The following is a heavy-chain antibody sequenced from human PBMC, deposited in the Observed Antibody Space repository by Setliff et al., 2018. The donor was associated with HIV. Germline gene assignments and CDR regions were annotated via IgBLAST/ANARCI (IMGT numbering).Heavy chain of an antibody. CDR3: APYNTRSGYYSMGWFDP. D-gene: IGHD3-3*01. CDR2: LYNSGGT. CDR1: GGSISTGGYY. J-gene: IGHJ5*02. V-gene: IGHV4-31*03. Sequence: PSETLSLTCTVSGGSISTGGYYWSWIRQHPGKGLEWIGYLYNSGGTYYNPSLKSRVTISVDTSKNQFSLQLSSVTAADTAVYYCAPYNTRSGYYSMGWFDPWGQGTRVTVSS.